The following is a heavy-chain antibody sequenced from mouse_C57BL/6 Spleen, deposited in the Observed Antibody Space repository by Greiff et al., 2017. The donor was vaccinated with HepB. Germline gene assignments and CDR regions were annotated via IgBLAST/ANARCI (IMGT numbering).Heavy chain of an antibody. CDR1: GFTFSDYY. CDR2: ISNGGGST. D-gene: IGHD1-1*01. CDR3: ARQGTVVATGYFDV. J-gene: IGHJ1*03. V-gene: IGHV5-12*01. Sequence: EVKVVESGGGLVQPGGSLKLSCAASGFTFSDYYMYWVRQTPEKRLEWVAYISNGGGSTYYPDTVKGRFTISRDNAKNTLYLQMSRLKSEDTAMYYCARQGTVVATGYFDVWGTGTTVTVSS.